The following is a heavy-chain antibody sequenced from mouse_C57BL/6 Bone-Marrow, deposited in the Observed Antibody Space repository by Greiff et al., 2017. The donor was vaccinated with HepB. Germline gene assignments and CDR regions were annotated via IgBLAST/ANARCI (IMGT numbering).Heavy chain of an antibody. J-gene: IGHJ4*01. Sequence: VQRVESGPELVKPGASVKISCKASGYSFTSYYIHWVKQRPGQGLEWIGWIYPGSGNTKYSEKFKGKATLTADTSSSTAYMQLSSLTSEDSAVYYCAKDYYGSYYAMDYWGQGTSVTVSS. V-gene: IGHV1-66*01. CDR1: GYSFTSYY. D-gene: IGHD1-1*01. CDR2: IYPGSGNT. CDR3: AKDYYGSYYAMDY.